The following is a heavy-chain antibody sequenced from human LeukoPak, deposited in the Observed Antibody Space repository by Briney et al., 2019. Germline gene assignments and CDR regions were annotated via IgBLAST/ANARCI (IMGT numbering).Heavy chain of an antibody. CDR2: ISTSSSYT. Sequence: GGSLRPSCAASGFTFTTYYMSWIRQAPGKGLEWVSYISTSSSYTNYADSVKGRFTISRDNAKNSVFLQMNSLRAEDTAVYYCARENTYGSGTYYYYGIDVWGQGTTVTVSS. CDR1: GFTFTTYY. CDR3: ARENTYGSGTYYYYGIDV. D-gene: IGHD3-10*01. J-gene: IGHJ6*02. V-gene: IGHV3-11*05.